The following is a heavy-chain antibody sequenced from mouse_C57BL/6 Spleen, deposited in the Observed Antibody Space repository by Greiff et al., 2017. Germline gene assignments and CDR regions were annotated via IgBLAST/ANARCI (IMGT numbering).Heavy chain of an antibody. D-gene: IGHD3-2*02. CDR1: GYTFTSYW. Sequence: QVQLQQPGAELVMPGASVKLSCKASGYTFTSYWMHWVKQRPGQGLEWIGEIDPSDSYTNYNQKFKGKSTLTVDKSSSTAYMQLSSLTSVDSAVYYCARGTAQAPILAYWGQGTLVTVSA. J-gene: IGHJ3*01. CDR3: ARGTAQAPILAY. CDR2: IDPSDSYT. V-gene: IGHV1-69*01.